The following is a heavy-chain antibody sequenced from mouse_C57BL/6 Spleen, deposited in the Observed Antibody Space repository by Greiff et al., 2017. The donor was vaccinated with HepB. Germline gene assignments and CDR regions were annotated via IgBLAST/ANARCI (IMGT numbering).Heavy chain of an antibody. V-gene: IGHV1-42*01. J-gene: IGHJ1*03. D-gene: IGHD1-1*01. CDR3: ARNYGGSFYWYFDF. CDR1: GYSFTGYY. Sequence: EVKLLESGPELVKPGASVKISCKASGYSFTGYYMNWVKQSPEKSLEWIGEINPSTGGTTYNQKFKAKATLTVDKSSSTAYMQLKSLTSEDSAVYYCARNYGGSFYWYFDFWGTGTTVTVSS. CDR2: INPSTGGT.